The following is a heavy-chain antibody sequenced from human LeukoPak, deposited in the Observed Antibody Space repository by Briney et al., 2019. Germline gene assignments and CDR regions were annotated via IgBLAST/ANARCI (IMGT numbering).Heavy chain of an antibody. D-gene: IGHD6-19*01. CDR2: ISYSGTVT. CDR1: GFTFSTYA. V-gene: IGHV3-23*01. CDR3: ARDLGIAVAGNYYYGMDV. Sequence: PGGSLRLSCAASGFTFSTYAMGWVRQAPGKGLEWVSSISYSGTVTYYADSVKGRFTISRDNAKNSLYLQMNSLRAEDTALYYCARDLGIAVAGNYYYGMDVWGQGTTVTVSS. J-gene: IGHJ6*02.